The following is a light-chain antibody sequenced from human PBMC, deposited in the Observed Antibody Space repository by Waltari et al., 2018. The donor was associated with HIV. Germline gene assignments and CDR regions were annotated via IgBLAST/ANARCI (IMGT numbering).Light chain of an antibody. V-gene: IGLV1-40*01. CDR1: SSTIGAGYD. CDR3: QSYDSSLSGSGV. CDR2: GNS. Sequence: QSVLTQSPSVSGAPGQRVTIPSTGSSSTIGAGYDVHWYQQLPGTAPKLLICGNSNRPSGVPDRFSGSKSGTSASLAITGLQAEDEADYYCQSYDSSLSGSGVFGGGTKLTVL. J-gene: IGLJ3*02.